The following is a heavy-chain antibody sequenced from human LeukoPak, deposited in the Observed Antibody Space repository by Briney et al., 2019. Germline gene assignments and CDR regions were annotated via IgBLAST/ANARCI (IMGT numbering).Heavy chain of an antibody. CDR3: TTDPSMVITDAFDI. J-gene: IGHJ3*02. Sequence: GGSLRLSCTASGFTFSNAWMSWVRQAPGKGLEWVGRIKSKTDGGTTDCAAPVKGRFTISRDDSKNTLYLQMNSLKTEDTAVYYCTTDPSMVITDAFDIWGQGTMVTVSS. CDR2: IKSKTDGGTT. CDR1: GFTFSNAW. V-gene: IGHV3-15*01. D-gene: IGHD3-22*01.